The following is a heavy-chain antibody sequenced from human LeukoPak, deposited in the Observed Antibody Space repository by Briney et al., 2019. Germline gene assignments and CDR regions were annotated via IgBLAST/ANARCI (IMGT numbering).Heavy chain of an antibody. CDR1: GGSISSSY. Sequence: PSETLSLTCTVSGGSISSSYWSWNLQPAGKGLEWIGRINSSGRTNYNPSIKSRVTMSVDTAKNQFSLKLSSVTAADTAVYYCARCDYGDYWGQGTLVIVSS. J-gene: IGHJ4*02. CDR3: ARCDYGDY. V-gene: IGHV4-4*07. CDR2: INSSGRT.